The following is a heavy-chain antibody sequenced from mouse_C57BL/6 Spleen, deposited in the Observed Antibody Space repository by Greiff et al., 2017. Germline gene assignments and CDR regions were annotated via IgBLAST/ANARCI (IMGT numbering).Heavy chain of an antibody. CDR2: INPNNGGT. J-gene: IGHJ2*01. CDR3: ARGSNYEGDY. V-gene: IGHV1-22*01. D-gene: IGHD2-5*01. CDR1: GYTFTDYN. Sequence: EVKLQESGPELVKPGASVKMSCKASGYTFTDYNMHWVKQSHGKSLEWIGYINPNNGGTSYNQKFKGKATLTVNKSSSTAYMELRSLTSEDSAVYYCARGSNYEGDYWGQGTTLTVSS.